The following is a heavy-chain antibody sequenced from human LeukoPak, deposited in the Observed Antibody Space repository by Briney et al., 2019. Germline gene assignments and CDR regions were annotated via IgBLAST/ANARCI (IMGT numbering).Heavy chain of an antibody. D-gene: IGHD1-26*01. CDR3: ARAVSGRKIDY. CDR2: INHSGST. Sequence: SETLSLTCAVYGGSFSGYYWSWIRQPPGKGLEWIGEINHSGSTNYNPSLKSRVTISVDTSKNQFSLKLRSVTAADTAVSYCARAVSGRKIDYWGQGTMVTVSS. V-gene: IGHV4-34*01. J-gene: IGHJ4*02. CDR1: GGSFSGYY.